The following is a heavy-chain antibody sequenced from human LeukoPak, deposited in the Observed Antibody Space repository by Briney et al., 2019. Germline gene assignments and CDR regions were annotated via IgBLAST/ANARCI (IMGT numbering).Heavy chain of an antibody. CDR1: GGSINGHY. J-gene: IGHJ6*02. CDR3: ARFGVDYDMDV. CDR2: IHYSGRA. D-gene: IGHD3-16*01. V-gene: IGHV4-59*11. Sequence: SETLSLTCTVSGGSINGHYWTWIRQPPGKGLEWIGQIHYSGRADYNPSLKRRVTISVDTSKNQISLNLNSETAADTAVYYCARFGVDYDMDVWGQGTTVAVSS.